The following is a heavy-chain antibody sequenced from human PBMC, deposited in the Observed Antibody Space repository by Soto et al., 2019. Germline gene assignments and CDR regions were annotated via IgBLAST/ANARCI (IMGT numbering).Heavy chain of an antibody. CDR3: ARWDGYGDV. Sequence: PGGSLRLSCAGSGFSFSTYSMAWVRQTPGRGLAWVSGLSGGGSNTFYADSVQGRFTISVDNSKNTVYLQMNSLRVEDTAVYYCARWDGYGDVWGQGTLVTVSS. V-gene: IGHV3-23*01. J-gene: IGHJ4*02. CDR1: GFSFSTYS. CDR2: LSGGGSNT. D-gene: IGHD4-17*01.